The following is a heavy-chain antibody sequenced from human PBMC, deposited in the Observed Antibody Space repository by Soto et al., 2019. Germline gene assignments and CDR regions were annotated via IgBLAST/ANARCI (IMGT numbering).Heavy chain of an antibody. V-gene: IGHV1-8*01. J-gene: IGHJ4*02. CDR1: GYTVTSYD. D-gene: IGHD6-6*01. CDR3: ARVSRIAARPPNLDY. Sequence: DSVKVSCKASGYTVTSYDINWVRQATGQGLEWMGWMNPNSGNTGYAQKFQGRVTMTRNTSISTAYMELSSLRSEDTAVYYCARVSRIAARPPNLDYWGQGTLVTVSS. CDR2: MNPNSGNT.